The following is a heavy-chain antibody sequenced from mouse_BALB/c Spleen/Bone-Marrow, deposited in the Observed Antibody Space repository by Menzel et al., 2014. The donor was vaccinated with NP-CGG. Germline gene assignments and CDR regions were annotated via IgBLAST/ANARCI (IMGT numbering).Heavy chain of an antibody. D-gene: IGHD2-13*01. CDR2: INPSNGGT. CDR3: TRYTYGDYPYYYAMDY. J-gene: IGHJ4*01. Sequence: QVQLQQSGAELVKPGASVKLSCKASGYTFTSYYMYWVKLRPGQGLEWIGGINPSNGGTNFNEKFKSKATLTVDKSSSAAYMQLGGLTSEDSAVYYCTRYTYGDYPYYYAMDYWGQGTSVTVSS. V-gene: IGHV1S81*02. CDR1: GYTFTSYY.